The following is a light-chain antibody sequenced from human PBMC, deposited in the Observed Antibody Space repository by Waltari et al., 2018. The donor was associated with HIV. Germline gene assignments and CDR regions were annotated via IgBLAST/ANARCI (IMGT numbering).Light chain of an antibody. CDR1: SSDVGGYNY. V-gene: IGLV2-11*01. J-gene: IGLJ3*02. CDR2: DVS. CDR3: QSFDSSLGVRGV. Sequence: QSALTQPRSVSGSPGQSVTISCTGTSSDVGGYNYVSWSQQHPGKAPKLMIYDVSKRPSGVPDRFSGSKSGNTASLTISGLQAEDEADYYCQSFDSSLGVRGVFGGGTKLTVL.